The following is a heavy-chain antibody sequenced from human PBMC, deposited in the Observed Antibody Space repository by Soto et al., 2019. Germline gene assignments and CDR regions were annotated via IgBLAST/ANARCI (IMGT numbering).Heavy chain of an antibody. CDR1: GGSISSGDYY. D-gene: IGHD3-9*01. CDR3: ARDGPRARGLTGYSPLAFDY. V-gene: IGHV4-30-4*01. J-gene: IGHJ4*02. Sequence: PSETLSLTCTVSGGSISSGDYYWSWIRQPPGKGLEWIGYIYYSGSTYYNPSLKSRVTISVDTSKNQFSLKLSSVTAADTAVYYCARDGPRARGLTGYSPLAFDYWGQGTLVTVSS. CDR2: IYYSGST.